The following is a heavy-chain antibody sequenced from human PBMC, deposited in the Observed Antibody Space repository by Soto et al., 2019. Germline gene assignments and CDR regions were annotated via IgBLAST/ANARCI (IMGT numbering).Heavy chain of an antibody. CDR3: ARQGVALELDL. Sequence: PGESLKISCAASGFTFNIAAIHWVRQASGKGLEWVGLIRNKANGYATAYAASVRGRITVSRDDSKNMAFLEINSLKSEDTAVYHCARQGVALELDLWGQGTLVTVSS. D-gene: IGHD1-7*01. V-gene: IGHV3-73*01. J-gene: IGHJ4*02. CDR2: IRNKANGYAT. CDR1: GFTFNIAA.